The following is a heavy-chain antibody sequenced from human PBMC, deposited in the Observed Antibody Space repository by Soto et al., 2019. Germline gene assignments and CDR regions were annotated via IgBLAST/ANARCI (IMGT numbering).Heavy chain of an antibody. CDR2: FYWDGDT. Sequence: QITLKESGPTLVKPTQTLTLTCTFSGYSLSTHGVGVAWIRQPPGKALEWLAPFYWDGDTRYSPSLRSRLTITKATSGIQVVLTMTAMYPVETATYYCVHIPSGAWYENYFAYWGQGNVVSVSS. D-gene: IGHD6-13*01. CDR1: GYSLSTHGVG. J-gene: IGHJ4*02. CDR3: VHIPSGAWYENYFAY. V-gene: IGHV2-5*02.